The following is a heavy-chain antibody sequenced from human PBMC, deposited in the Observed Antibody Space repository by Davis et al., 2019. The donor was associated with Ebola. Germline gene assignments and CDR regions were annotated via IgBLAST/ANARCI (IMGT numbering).Heavy chain of an antibody. CDR1: GFSVSTKY. J-gene: IGHJ4*02. CDR3: AREVVGADWRSYFDQ. Sequence: GGSLRLSCAASGFSVSTKYMNWVRQAPGKGLQWVSIMYSGGTTYYADSVKGRFTISRDNAKNSLYLQMNSLRVEDTAVYYCAREVVGADWRSYFDQWGQGSLVSVSS. V-gene: IGHV3-53*01. CDR2: MYSGGTT. D-gene: IGHD1-26*01.